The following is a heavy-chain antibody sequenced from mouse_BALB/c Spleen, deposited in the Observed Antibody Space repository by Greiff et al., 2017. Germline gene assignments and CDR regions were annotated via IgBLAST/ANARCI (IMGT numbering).Heavy chain of an antibody. Sequence: EVMLVESGGGLVKPGGSLKLSCAASGFTFSSYAMSWVRQTPEKRLEWVASISSGGSTYYPDSVKGRFTISRDNARNILYLQMSSLRSEDTAMYYCARPPIYYGSSPFAYWGQGTLVTVSA. J-gene: IGHJ3*01. CDR1: GFTFSSYA. D-gene: IGHD1-1*01. CDR2: ISSGGST. CDR3: ARPPIYYGSSPFAY. V-gene: IGHV5-6-5*01.